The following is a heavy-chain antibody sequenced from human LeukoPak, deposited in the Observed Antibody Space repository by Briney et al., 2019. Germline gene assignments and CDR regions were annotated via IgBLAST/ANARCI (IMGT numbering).Heavy chain of an antibody. V-gene: IGHV3-11*04. J-gene: IGHJ4*02. D-gene: IGHD2-2*01. CDR3: ARGDRDLYCSSTSCYPVL. Sequence: GGSLRLSCAASRLTFGDFSDYYMSWIRQTPGKGLEWLSYISNSGDTIYYADSVKGRFTISRDNAKNSLYLQMNSLRAEDTAVFYCARGDRDLYCSSTSCYPVLGGQGTLVTVSS. CDR2: ISNSGDTI. CDR1: RLTFGDFSDYY.